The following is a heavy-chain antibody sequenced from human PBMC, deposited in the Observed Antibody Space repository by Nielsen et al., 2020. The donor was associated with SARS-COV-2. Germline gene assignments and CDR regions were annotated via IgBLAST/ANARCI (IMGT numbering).Heavy chain of an antibody. J-gene: IGHJ6*02. V-gene: IGHV4-34*01. CDR1: GGSFSGYY. Sequence: GSLRLSCAVYGGSFSGYYWSWIRQPPGKGLEWIGEINHSGSTNYNPSLKSRVTISVDTSKNQFSLKLSSVTAADTAVYYCARRVVPAAIGGGGMDVWGQGTTVTVSS. CDR2: INHSGST. CDR3: ARRVVPAAIGGGGMDV. D-gene: IGHD2-2*02.